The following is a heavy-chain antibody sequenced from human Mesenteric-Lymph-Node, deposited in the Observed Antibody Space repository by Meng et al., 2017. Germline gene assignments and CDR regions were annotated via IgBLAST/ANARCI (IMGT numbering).Heavy chain of an antibody. D-gene: IGHD2-2*01. V-gene: IGHV4-4*02. Sequence: QVQLAGSGPGLVKPSGTLSLTCAGSGYSISSSGWWSWVRQPPGKGLEWIGEIYHSGSTNYNPSLKSRVTISVDKSKNQFSLKLSSVTAADTAVYYCASGRKYCSSTSCYGQFDYWGQGTLVTVSS. J-gene: IGHJ4*02. CDR3: ASGRKYCSSTSCYGQFDY. CDR2: IYHSGST. CDR1: GYSISSSGW.